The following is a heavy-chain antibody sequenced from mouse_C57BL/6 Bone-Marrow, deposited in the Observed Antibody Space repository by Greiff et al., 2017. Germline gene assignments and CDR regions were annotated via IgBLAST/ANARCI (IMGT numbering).Heavy chain of an antibody. CDR3: ASAPFDGSSPVGYFDV. V-gene: IGHV3-6*01. Sequence: EVKLVESGPGLVKPSQSLSLTCSVTGYSITSGYYWNWIRQFPGNKLEWMGYISYDGSNNYNPSLKNRISITRDTSKNQFFLKLNSVTTEDTATYYCASAPFDGSSPVGYFDVWGTGTTVTVSS. CDR2: ISYDGSN. J-gene: IGHJ1*03. CDR1: GYSITSGYY. D-gene: IGHD1-1*01.